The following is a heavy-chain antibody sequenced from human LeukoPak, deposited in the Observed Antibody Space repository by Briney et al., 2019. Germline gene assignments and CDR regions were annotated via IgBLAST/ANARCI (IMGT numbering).Heavy chain of an antibody. CDR2: IYTSGST. Sequence: SETLSLTCTVSGGSISSYYWSWIRQPAGKGLEWIGRIYTSGSTNYNPSPKSRVTMSVDTSKNQFSLKLSSVTAADTAVYYCARMLSYYDSSGYPNWFDPWGQGTLVTVSS. CDR1: GGSISSYY. V-gene: IGHV4-4*07. J-gene: IGHJ5*02. CDR3: ARMLSYYDSSGYPNWFDP. D-gene: IGHD3-22*01.